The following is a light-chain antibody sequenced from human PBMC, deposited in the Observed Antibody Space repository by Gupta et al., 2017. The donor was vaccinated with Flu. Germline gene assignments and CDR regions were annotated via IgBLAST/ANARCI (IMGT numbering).Light chain of an antibody. CDR2: DDS. CDR3: QVWDSSSDRGV. CDR1: NIGSKC. J-gene: IGLJ3*02. Sequence: GENNIGSKCGDGYQQEPGQAPVLVVNDDSDRPSGIPERFSGSNSGNTATLTSSRVEAGDEADCYCQVWDSSSDRGVFSGGTRLTVL. V-gene: IGLV3-21*02.